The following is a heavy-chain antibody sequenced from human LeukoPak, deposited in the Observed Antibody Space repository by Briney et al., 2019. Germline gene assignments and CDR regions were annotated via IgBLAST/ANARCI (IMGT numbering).Heavy chain of an antibody. J-gene: IGHJ4*02. Sequence: GGSLRLSCAASGFTFSSYAMSWVRQAPGKGLEWVSAISDSGGSTYYADSVKGRFTISRDNSKNTLYLQMNSLRAEDTAVYYCAKALGPPYYFDYWGQGTLVTVSS. CDR2: ISDSGGST. CDR1: GFTFSSYA. CDR3: AKALGPPYYFDY. D-gene: IGHD3-16*01. V-gene: IGHV3-23*01.